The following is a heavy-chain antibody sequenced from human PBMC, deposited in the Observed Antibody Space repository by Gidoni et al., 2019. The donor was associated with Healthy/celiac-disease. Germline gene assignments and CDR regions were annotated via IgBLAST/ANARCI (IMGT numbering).Heavy chain of an antibody. D-gene: IGHD3-3*01. Sequence: EVQLVESGGGLVQPGRSLRLSCAASGFTFDDYAMHWVRQAPGKGLEWVSGISWNSGSIGYADSVKGRFTISRDNAKNSLYLQMNSLRAEDTALYYCAKGGSIFDYYFDYWGQGTLVTVSS. CDR1: GFTFDDYA. J-gene: IGHJ4*02. CDR3: AKGGSIFDYYFDY. CDR2: ISWNSGSI. V-gene: IGHV3-9*01.